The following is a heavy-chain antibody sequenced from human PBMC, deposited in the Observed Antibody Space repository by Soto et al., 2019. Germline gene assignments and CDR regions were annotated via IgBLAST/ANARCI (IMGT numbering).Heavy chain of an antibody. Sequence: EMQLLESGGASVQPGGSLRLSCAAPGFSFGTFVMTWFRQAPGGGLEWVASITDSGYTASYAETVEGRFTVSRDNSKNKLHLQMNDLRAEDTATYYCAKNGQWLATPPEAWGQGTLVTVSS. CDR1: GFSFGTFV. J-gene: IGHJ4*02. CDR2: ITDSGYTA. V-gene: IGHV3-23*01. CDR3: AKNGQWLATPPEA. D-gene: IGHD6-19*01.